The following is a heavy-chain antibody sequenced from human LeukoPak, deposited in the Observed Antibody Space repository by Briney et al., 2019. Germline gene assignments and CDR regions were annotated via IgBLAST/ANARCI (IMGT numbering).Heavy chain of an antibody. D-gene: IGHD2-15*01. Sequence: GGSLRLSCAASGFTFSSYSMNWVRQAPGKGLEWVSSISGSSSYIYYADSAKGRFTISRDNAKNSLYLQMNSLRAEDTAVYYCASGDCSGGSCYGDYFDYWGQGTLVTVSS. J-gene: IGHJ4*02. CDR1: GFTFSSYS. V-gene: IGHV3-21*01. CDR2: ISGSSSYI. CDR3: ASGDCSGGSCYGDYFDY.